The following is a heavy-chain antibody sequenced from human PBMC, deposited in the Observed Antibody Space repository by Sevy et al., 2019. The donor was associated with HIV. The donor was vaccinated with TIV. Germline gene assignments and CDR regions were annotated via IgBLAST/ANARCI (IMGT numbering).Heavy chain of an antibody. V-gene: IGHV3-23*01. Sequence: GGSLRLSCAASGFTFSSYTMTWVRQAPGKGLEGVSVISGNSGSIYHADSVKGRFTISRDNSKNTLYLQMDSLRVGDTAIYYCARGGVSRSYDYWGQGALVTVSS. CDR2: ISGNSGSI. J-gene: IGHJ4*02. D-gene: IGHD3-10*01. CDR1: GFTFSSYT. CDR3: ARGGVSRSYDY.